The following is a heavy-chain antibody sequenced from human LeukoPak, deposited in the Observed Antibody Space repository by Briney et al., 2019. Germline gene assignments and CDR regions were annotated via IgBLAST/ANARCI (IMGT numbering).Heavy chain of an antibody. J-gene: IGHJ3*01. CDR1: GGSISSFY. CDR2: IYYSGST. CDR3: AKSKSGTTVYAFDV. V-gene: IGHV4-59*01. Sequence: ETLSLTCTVSGGSISSFYWSWIRQPPGKALEWIGYIYYSGSTTYNPSLKSRVTISLDTSKNQVSLKLTSVTAADTAVYYCAKSKSGTTVYAFDVWGQGTMVTVFS. D-gene: IGHD1-1*01.